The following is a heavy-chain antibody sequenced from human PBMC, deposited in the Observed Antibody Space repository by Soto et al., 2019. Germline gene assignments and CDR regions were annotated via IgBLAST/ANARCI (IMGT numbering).Heavy chain of an antibody. CDR1: GGSLSGYY. D-gene: IGHD1-26*01. Sequence: KASETLSLTCAVYGGSLSGYYWSWIRQPPGKALEWLGEINHSGNTNYNPSLESRVTISVDTSKNQLFLNLSSVTAADTAMYYCARRHVRGRTIAGAAEFWGQGTLVTVSS. CDR3: ARRHVRGRTIAGAAEF. J-gene: IGHJ4*02. V-gene: IGHV4-34*01. CDR2: INHSGNT.